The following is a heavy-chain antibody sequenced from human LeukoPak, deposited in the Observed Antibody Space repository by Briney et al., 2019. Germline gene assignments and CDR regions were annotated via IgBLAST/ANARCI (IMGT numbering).Heavy chain of an antibody. Sequence: SETLSLTCTVSGGSISSYYWSWVRQPPGKGLEWIGYIYYSGSTNYNPSLKSRVTISVDTSKNQFSLKLSSVTAADTAVYYCARDRAAAGIAGFDPWGQGTLVTVSS. CDR1: GGSISSYY. D-gene: IGHD6-13*01. V-gene: IGHV4-59*01. J-gene: IGHJ5*02. CDR2: IYYSGST. CDR3: ARDRAAAGIAGFDP.